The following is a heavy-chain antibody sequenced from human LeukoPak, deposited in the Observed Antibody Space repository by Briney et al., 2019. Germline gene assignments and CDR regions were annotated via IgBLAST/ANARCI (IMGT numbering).Heavy chain of an antibody. CDR2: ISSSSSYI. Sequence: GGSLRLSCAASGFTFSSYSMNWVRQAPGKGLEWVSSISSSSSYIYYADSVKGRFTISRDDSKNTVYLQMNSLRAEDTAVYYCARSSSAYYYEFDYWGQGTLVTVSS. CDR3: ARSSSAYYYEFDY. D-gene: IGHD3-22*01. CDR1: GFTFSSYS. V-gene: IGHV3-21*04. J-gene: IGHJ4*02.